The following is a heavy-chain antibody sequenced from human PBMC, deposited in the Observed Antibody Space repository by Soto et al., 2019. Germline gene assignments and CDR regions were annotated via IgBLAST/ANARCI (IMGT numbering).Heavy chain of an antibody. Sequence: PGGSLRLSCAASGFTFSSYAMHWVRQAPGKGLEWVAVISYDGSNKYYADSVKGRFTISRDNSKNTLYLQMNSLRAEDTAVYYCARDSGYDYVWGSYRSHLDIWGQGTMVTVSS. CDR2: ISYDGSNK. J-gene: IGHJ3*02. CDR1: GFTFSSYA. V-gene: IGHV3-30-3*01. CDR3: ARDSGYDYVWGSYRSHLDI. D-gene: IGHD3-16*02.